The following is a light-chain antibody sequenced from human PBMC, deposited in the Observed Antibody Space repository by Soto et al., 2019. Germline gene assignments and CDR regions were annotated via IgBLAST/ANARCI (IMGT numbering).Light chain of an antibody. CDR3: SSYTSSTNPYV. J-gene: IGLJ1*01. CDR1: SSDIGGYNY. CDR2: EVS. V-gene: IGLV2-14*01. Sequence: QSALTQPASVSGSPGQSITIPCTGTSSDIGGYNYVSWYQQHPGKVPKLLIFEVSNRPSGVSNRFSGSKSGNTASLTISGLQAEDEADYYCSSYTSSTNPYVFGTGTKVTVL.